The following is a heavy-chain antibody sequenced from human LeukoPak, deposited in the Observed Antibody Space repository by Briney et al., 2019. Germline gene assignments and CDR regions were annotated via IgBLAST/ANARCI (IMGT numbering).Heavy chain of an antibody. V-gene: IGHV3-15*01. J-gene: IGHJ4*02. CDR2: IKSKTDGGTT. CDR3: TTVLLRNYYDSSGYYL. D-gene: IGHD3-22*01. CDR1: GFTFSNAW. Sequence: GGSLRLSCAASGFTFSNAWMSWVRQAPGKGLEWVGRIKSKTDGGTTDYAARVKGRFTISRDDSKNTLYLQMNSLKTEDTAVYYCTTVLLRNYYDSSGYYLWGQGTLVTVSS.